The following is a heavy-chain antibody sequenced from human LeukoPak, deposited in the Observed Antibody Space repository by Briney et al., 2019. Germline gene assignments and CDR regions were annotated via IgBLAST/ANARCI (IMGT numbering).Heavy chain of an antibody. J-gene: IGHJ4*02. CDR2: IYYSGST. V-gene: IGHV4-59*01. CDR3: ARARWLFGGSYYSDY. Sequence: PSETLSLTCTVSGGSISSYYWSWIRQPPGKGLEWIGYIYYSGSTNYNPSLKSRVTISVDTSKNQFSLKLSSVTAADTAVYYCARARWLFGGSYYSDYWGQGTLVTVSS. D-gene: IGHD3-16*01. CDR1: GGSISSYY.